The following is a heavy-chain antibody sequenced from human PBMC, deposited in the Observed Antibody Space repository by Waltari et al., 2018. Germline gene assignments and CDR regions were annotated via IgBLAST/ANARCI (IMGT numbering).Heavy chain of an antibody. J-gene: IGHJ4*02. Sequence: QVQLQESGTGLVKPSETLSLTFTVSGGSISSHYRSWIRQPPGKGLEWIGYIYYSGSTNYNPSLKSRVTISVDTSKNQFSLKLSSVTAADTAVYYCARDYLGRRYDSSGYSVEAWGQGTLVTVSS. CDR2: IYYSGST. V-gene: IGHV4-59*11. D-gene: IGHD3-22*01. CDR1: GGSISSHY. CDR3: ARDYLGRRYDSSGYSVEA.